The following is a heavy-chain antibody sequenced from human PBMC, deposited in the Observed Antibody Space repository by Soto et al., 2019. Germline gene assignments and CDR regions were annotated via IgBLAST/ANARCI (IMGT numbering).Heavy chain of an antibody. CDR3: ARNRGGDCYSLGY. CDR1: GGTFSSYT. Sequence: QVQLVQSGAEVKKPGSSVKVSCKASGGTFSSYTISWVRQAPGQGLEWMGRIIPILGIANYAQKFQGRVTSTADKSTSTAYMELSSLRSEDTAVYYCARNRGGDCYSLGYWGQGTLVTVAS. V-gene: IGHV1-69*02. CDR2: IIPILGIA. J-gene: IGHJ4*02. D-gene: IGHD2-21*02.